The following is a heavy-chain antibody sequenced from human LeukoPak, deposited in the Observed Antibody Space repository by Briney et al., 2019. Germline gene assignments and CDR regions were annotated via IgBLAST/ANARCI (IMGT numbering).Heavy chain of an antibody. D-gene: IGHD6-13*01. Sequence: ASVKVSCKASGGTFSSYAISWVRQAPGQRLEWMGWINAGNGNTKYSQKFQGRVTITRDTSASTAYMELSSLRSEDTAVYYCARRRGIAAAGTFDPWGQGTLVTVSS. CDR1: GGTFSSYA. CDR3: ARRRGIAAAGTFDP. CDR2: INAGNGNT. J-gene: IGHJ5*02. V-gene: IGHV1-3*01.